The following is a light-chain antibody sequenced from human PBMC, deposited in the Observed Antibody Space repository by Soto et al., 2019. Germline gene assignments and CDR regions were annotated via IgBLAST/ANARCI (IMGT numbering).Light chain of an antibody. CDR2: GAS. CDR1: QSLTNKY. Sequence: EIWLTQYPGTLSLSPGDRATLSCWASQSLTNKYLAWYRQNPGQAPRLLIYGASSRATGIPDRLSGSGYGTDLTIAINRLQPEDSEVYYCQQYYSSPRTFGRGTKVDI. J-gene: IGKJ1*01. V-gene: IGKV3-20*01. CDR3: QQYYSSPRT.